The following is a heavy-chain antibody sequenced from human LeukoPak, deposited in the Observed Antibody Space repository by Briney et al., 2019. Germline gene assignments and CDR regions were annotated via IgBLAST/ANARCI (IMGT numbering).Heavy chain of an antibody. J-gene: IGHJ4*02. CDR3: ARVLSRRDGYYARFDY. CDR1: GYTFTSYG. Sequence: ASVKVSCKASGYTFTSYGISWVRQAPGQGLEWMGRIIPILGIANYAQKFQGRVTITADKSTSTAYMELSSLRSEDTAVYYCARVLSRRDGYYARFDYWGQGTLVTVSS. D-gene: IGHD5-24*01. V-gene: IGHV1-69*04. CDR2: IIPILGIA.